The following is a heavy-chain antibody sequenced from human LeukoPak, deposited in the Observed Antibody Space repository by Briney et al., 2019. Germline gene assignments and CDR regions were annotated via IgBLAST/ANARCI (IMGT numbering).Heavy chain of an antibody. CDR1: GGTFSGYY. CDR3: ARGDRSSTSCYRASWFDP. V-gene: IGHV4-34*01. CDR2: INHSGST. D-gene: IGHD2-2*01. J-gene: IGHJ5*02. Sequence: SETLSLTCAVYGGTFSGYYWSWIRQPPGKGLEWIGEINHSGSTNYNPSLKSRVTISVDTSKNQFSLKLSSVTAADTAVYYCARGDRSSTSCYRASWFDPWGQGTLVTVSS.